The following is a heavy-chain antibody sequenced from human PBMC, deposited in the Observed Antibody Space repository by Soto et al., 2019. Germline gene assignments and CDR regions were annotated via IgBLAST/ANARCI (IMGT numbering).Heavy chain of an antibody. Sequence: GGSLRLSCAASGFTFSSYWMHWVRQAPGKGLVWVSRINSDGSSTSYADSVKGRFTISRDNAKNTLYLQMNSLRAEDTAVYYCARVPAYSSSWYVVPWFDPWGQGTLVTVSS. V-gene: IGHV3-74*01. CDR3: ARVPAYSSSWYVVPWFDP. CDR1: GFTFSSYW. D-gene: IGHD6-13*01. J-gene: IGHJ5*02. CDR2: INSDGSST.